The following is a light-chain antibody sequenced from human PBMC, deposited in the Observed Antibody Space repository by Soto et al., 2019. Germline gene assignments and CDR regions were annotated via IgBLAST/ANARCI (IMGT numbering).Light chain of an antibody. J-gene: IGLJ2*01. CDR3: QAWDSGAVV. Sequence: SYELTQTPAVSVSPGQTASISCSGDKLGNKYTCWYQQKPGQSPVLVIYQDSERPSGIPERFSGSSSGNTATLTISETQAMDEADYYCQAWDSGAVVFVGGTKLTVL. V-gene: IGLV3-1*01. CDR1: KLGNKY. CDR2: QDS.